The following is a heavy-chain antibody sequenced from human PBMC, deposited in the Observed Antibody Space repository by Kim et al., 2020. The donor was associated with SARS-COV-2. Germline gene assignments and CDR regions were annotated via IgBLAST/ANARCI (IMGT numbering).Heavy chain of an antibody. CDR1: GASIDSSDSY. CDR3: ARQTLRSLAAGARVDF. V-gene: IGHV4-39*01. J-gene: IGHJ4*01. CDR2: FSYSGTT. Sequence: SETLSLTCTVSGASIDSSDSYWGWIRQPPGKGLEWIGCFSYSGTTYYNPSLKSRVTISADTAKNQFSLKLTSATAADTALYYCARQTLRSLAAGARVDF. D-gene: IGHD2-15*01.